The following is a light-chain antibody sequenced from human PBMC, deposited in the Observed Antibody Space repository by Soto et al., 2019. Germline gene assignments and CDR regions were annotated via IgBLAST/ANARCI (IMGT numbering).Light chain of an antibody. CDR1: QSISIY. V-gene: IGKV1-39*01. Sequence: DIQMTQSPSSLSASVGDRVTITCRASQSISIYLNWYHQKPGKAPKLLINAASSLQSGVPSRFSGSGSGTDFTLTISSLEPEDFAVYYCQQRSNWPPITFGQGTRLEI. J-gene: IGKJ5*01. CDR2: AAS. CDR3: QQRSNWPPIT.